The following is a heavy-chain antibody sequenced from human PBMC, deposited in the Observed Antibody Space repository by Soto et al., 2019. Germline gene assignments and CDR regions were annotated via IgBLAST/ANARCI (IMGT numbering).Heavy chain of an antibody. V-gene: IGHV1-24*01. CDR3: ASFGYNWNYVPISPPENAFDI. CDR2: FDPEDGET. D-gene: IGHD1-7*01. CDR1: GYTLTELS. J-gene: IGHJ3*02. Sequence: ASVKVSCKVSGYTLTELSMHWVRQAPGKGLEWMGGFDPEDGETIYAQKFQGRVTMTEDTSTDTAYMELSSLRSEDTAVYYCASFGYNWNYVPISPPENAFDIWGQGTMVTVSS.